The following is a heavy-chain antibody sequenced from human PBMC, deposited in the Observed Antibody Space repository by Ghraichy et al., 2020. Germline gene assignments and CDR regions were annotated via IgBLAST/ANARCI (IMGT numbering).Heavy chain of an antibody. Sequence: GESLRLSCAASGFTFSSYAMHWVRQAPGKGLEWVAVISYDGSNKYYADSVKGRFTISRDNSKNTLYLQMNSLRAEDTAVYYCARENGPSAFDYWGQGTLVTVSS. V-gene: IGHV3-30-3*01. D-gene: IGHD2-8*01. CDR1: GFTFSSYA. CDR2: ISYDGSNK. CDR3: ARENGPSAFDY. J-gene: IGHJ4*02.